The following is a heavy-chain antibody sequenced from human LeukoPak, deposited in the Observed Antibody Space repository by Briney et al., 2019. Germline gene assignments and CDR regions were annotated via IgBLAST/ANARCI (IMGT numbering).Heavy chain of an antibody. CDR2: ISYDGGHK. J-gene: IGHJ4*02. Sequence: QPGGSLRLSCAASGFTFSSHGMNWVRQAPGKGLEWVAVISYDGGHKYYADSVKGRFTISRDNSKYTPYLQMNSLRAEDTALYYCARDAYSSGWSYFDYWGQGTLVTVSS. D-gene: IGHD6-19*01. V-gene: IGHV3-30*03. CDR1: GFTFSSHG. CDR3: ARDAYSSGWSYFDY.